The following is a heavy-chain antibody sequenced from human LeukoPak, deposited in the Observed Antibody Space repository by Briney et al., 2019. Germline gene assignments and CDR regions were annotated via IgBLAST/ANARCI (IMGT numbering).Heavy chain of an antibody. V-gene: IGHV1-2*02. Sequence: ASVKVSCKASGYTFTSYYMHWVRQAPGQGLEWMGWINPNSGGTNYAQKFQGRVTMTRDTSISTAYMELSRLRSDDTAVYYCARENCTNGVCWTWFDPWGQGTLVTVSS. CDR2: INPNSGGT. CDR1: GYTFTSYY. D-gene: IGHD2-8*01. J-gene: IGHJ5*02. CDR3: ARENCTNGVCWTWFDP.